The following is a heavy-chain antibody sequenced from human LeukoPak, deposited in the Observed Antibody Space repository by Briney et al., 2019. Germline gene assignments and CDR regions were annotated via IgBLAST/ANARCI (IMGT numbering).Heavy chain of an antibody. CDR1: GFTFSSYS. Sequence: PGGSLRLSCAASGFTFSSYSMNWVRQAPGKGLEWVSSISSSSSYIYYADSVKGRFTISRDNAKNSLYLQMNSLRAEDTAVYYCARDQPELLPYYYGMDVWGQGTTVTVSS. D-gene: IGHD1-7*01. CDR3: ARDQPELLPYYYGMDV. CDR2: ISSSSSYI. J-gene: IGHJ6*02. V-gene: IGHV3-21*01.